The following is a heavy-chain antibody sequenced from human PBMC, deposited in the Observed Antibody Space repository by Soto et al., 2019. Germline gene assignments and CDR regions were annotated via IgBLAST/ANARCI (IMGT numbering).Heavy chain of an antibody. V-gene: IGHV3-30-3*01. CDR2: ISYDGSNK. J-gene: IGHJ5*02. CDR3: ARAGYYYGPYNWFDP. CDR1: GFTFSSYA. D-gene: IGHD3-10*01. Sequence: GGSLRLSCAASGFTFSSYAMHWVRQAPGMGLEWVAVISYDGSNKYYADSVKGRFTISRDNSKNTLYLQMNSLRAEDTAVYYCARAGYYYGPYNWFDPWGQGTLVTVSS.